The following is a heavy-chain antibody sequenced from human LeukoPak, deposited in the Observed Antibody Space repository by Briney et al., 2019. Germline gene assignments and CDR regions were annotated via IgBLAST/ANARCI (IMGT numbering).Heavy chain of an antibody. V-gene: IGHV4-34*01. CDR2: INRSGST. Sequence: SETLSLTCGVYGDSISGYHWTWIRQPPGKGLEWIGEINRSGSTNYNPSLKSRVTISLETSKNQFSLRLNSVTAADTAVYYCARDAGHSSSLVRFDPWGQGTLVTVSS. D-gene: IGHD6-13*01. CDR3: ARDAGHSSSLVRFDP. CDR1: GDSISGYH. J-gene: IGHJ5*02.